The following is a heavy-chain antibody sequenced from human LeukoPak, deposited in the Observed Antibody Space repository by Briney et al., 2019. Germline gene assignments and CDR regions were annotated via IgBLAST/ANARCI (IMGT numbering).Heavy chain of an antibody. CDR3: ARGGTPRTFDY. J-gene: IGHJ4*02. Sequence: SETLSLTCTVSGGSISSFYWSWIRQPPGKGLEWIGYIFYSGSTNYNPSLKSRVTISVDTSENQFSLKLSSVTAADTAVYYCARGGTPRTFDYWGQGTLVTVSS. CDR1: GGSISSFY. CDR2: IFYSGST. V-gene: IGHV4-59*01. D-gene: IGHD1-14*01.